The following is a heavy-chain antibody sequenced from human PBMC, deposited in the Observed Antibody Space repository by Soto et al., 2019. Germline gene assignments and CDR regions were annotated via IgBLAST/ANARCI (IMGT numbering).Heavy chain of an antibody. CDR2: IWDDGSNK. Sequence: GGSLRLSCAASGFTFSSYGMHWVRQAPGKGLEWVAVIWDDGSNKYYADSVKGRFTISRDNSKNTLYLQMNSLRAEDTAVYYCASYGEDILTGYYPDYWGQGTLVTVSS. D-gene: IGHD3-9*01. CDR3: ASYGEDILTGYYPDY. V-gene: IGHV3-33*01. J-gene: IGHJ4*02. CDR1: GFTFSSYG.